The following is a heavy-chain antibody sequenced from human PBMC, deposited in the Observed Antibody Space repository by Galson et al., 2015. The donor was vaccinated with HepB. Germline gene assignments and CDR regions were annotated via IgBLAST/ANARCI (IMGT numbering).Heavy chain of an antibody. CDR3: AKDGCPGGKCYTEFDY. V-gene: IGHV3-23*01. CDR2: IAVNPART. D-gene: IGHD2-8*02. Sequence: SLSLAGAAYGFTFSSSAMKGGRQASGERVEWVSGIAVNPARTFYADFRRGRRTISGDNSRRPLYRLMNNLRVDDAAIFYGAKDGCPGGKCYTEFDYWGQGILVTVSS. J-gene: IGHJ4*02. CDR1: GFTFSSSA.